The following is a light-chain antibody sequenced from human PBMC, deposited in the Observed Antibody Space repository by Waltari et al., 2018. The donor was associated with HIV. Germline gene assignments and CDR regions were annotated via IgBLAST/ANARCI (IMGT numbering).Light chain of an antibody. Sequence: QSVLPQPPPTSAAPGQRVTISCSRDPSSSQSTPFSRYQQLPGAAPKLLIYDISHRPSGVPGRFSGSKSGASASLAITSLRSEDEGLYYCATWSAVLRAWVFGGGTKLTVL. CDR2: DIS. CDR1: PSSSQSTP. J-gene: IGLJ3*02. V-gene: IGLV1-47*01. CDR3: ATWSAVLRAWV.